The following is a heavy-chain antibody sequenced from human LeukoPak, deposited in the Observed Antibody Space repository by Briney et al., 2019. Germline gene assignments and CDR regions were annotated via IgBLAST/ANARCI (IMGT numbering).Heavy chain of an antibody. CDR2: ISYDGSNE. J-gene: IGHJ4*02. CDR1: GFTFSNFA. Sequence: GGSLRLSCAASGFTFSNFAMHWVRQAPGKGLEWVALISYDGSNEYYADSVKGRFTISRDNSKNTLYLQMNSLRAEDTAVYYCAKGVVVAPDVTPFDYWGQGTLVTVSS. D-gene: IGHD2-2*01. CDR3: AKGVVVAPDVTPFDY. V-gene: IGHV3-30*04.